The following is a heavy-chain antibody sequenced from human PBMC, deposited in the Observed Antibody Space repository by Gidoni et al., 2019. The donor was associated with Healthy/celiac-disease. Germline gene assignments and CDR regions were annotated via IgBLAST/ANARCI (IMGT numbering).Heavy chain of an antibody. CDR1: GFTFRSYS. J-gene: IGHJ4*02. CDR3: ARDFYDSSGYYGGYYFDY. Sequence: EVQLVESGGGLVQPGGSLRLSCAASGFTFRSYSMNWVRQAPGKGLEWVSYISSSSSTIYYADSVKGRFTISRDNAKNSLYLQMNSLRAEDTAVYYCARDFYDSSGYYGGYYFDYWGQGTLVTVSS. V-gene: IGHV3-48*01. CDR2: ISSSSSTI. D-gene: IGHD3-22*01.